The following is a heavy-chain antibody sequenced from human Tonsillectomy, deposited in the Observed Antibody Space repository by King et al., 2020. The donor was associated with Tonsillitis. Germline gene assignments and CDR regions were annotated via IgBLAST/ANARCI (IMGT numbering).Heavy chain of an antibody. CDR1: GYTFNEYY. J-gene: IGHJ6*02. CDR3: AKVWGTKRKGYGMDV. D-gene: IGHD3-16*01. Sequence: QVQLVQSGAEVKRPGASVKVSCKASGYTFNEYYIHWVRQAPGQGLEWMGWINPRSGGINSAQEFQGRFTMTRDTSITTAYMELSSLRFDDTAVYYCAKVWGTKRKGYGMDVWGQGTTVTVSS. V-gene: IGHV1-2*02. CDR2: INPRSGGI.